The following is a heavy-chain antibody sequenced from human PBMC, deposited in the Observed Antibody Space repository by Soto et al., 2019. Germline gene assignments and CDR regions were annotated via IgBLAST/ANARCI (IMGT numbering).Heavy chain of an antibody. CDR3: ARDRGYDAHDYYYNAMDV. V-gene: IGHV3-21*01. CDR1: GFTFRTST. J-gene: IGHJ6*02. D-gene: IGHD2-15*01. Sequence: PXGSLRLACGASGFTFRTSTVNWVRQAPGKGLEWVSGIRGFSPYTFYAESVKGRFTISRDNAKNSLYLQMNSLGVEDTAVYYCARDRGYDAHDYYYNAMDVWGQGTTVTVSS. CDR2: IRGFSPYT.